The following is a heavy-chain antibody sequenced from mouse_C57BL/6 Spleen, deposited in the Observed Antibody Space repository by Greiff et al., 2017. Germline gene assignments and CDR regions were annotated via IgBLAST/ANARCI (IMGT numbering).Heavy chain of an antibody. J-gene: IGHJ2*01. CDR1: GYTFTSYW. CDR3: ARGSVSNYPYY. V-gene: IGHV1-50*01. Sequence: QVQLQQPGAELVKPGASVKLSCKASGYTFTSYWMQWVKQRPGQGLEWIGGIDPSDSYTNYNQKFKGKATMTVDTSSSTAYMQLSSLTAENSAVYYCARGSVSNYPYYRGQGTTLTVSS. CDR2: IDPSDSYT. D-gene: IGHD2-5*01.